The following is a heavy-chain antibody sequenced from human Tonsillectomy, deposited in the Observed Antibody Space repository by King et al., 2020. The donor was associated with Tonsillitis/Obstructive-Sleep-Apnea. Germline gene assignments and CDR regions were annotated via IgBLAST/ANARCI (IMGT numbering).Heavy chain of an antibody. J-gene: IGHJ5*02. D-gene: IGHD7-27*01. V-gene: IGHV4-31*03. Sequence: VQLQESGPGLIKPSQTLSLTCTVSGGSISNGAYYWSWIRHRPGKVLEWIGYSYSSGTTSYNPSFKSRVSISIDTSKNRFSLSLTSVTAADTAIYYCARDGDGMGNKDNWFDPGGQGTLVTVSS. CDR2: SYSSGTT. CDR1: GGSISNGAYY. CDR3: ARDGDGMGNKDNWFDP.